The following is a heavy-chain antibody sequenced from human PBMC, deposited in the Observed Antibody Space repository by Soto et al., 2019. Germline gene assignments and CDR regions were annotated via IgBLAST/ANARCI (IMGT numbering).Heavy chain of an antibody. CDR3: PRHLRGSLRLDPFDV. CDR1: GDSISSSSYY. CDR2: IHYRGST. D-gene: IGHD1-26*01. Sequence: QLQLQESGPGLVKPSETLSLTCTVSGDSISSSSYYWGWIRQPPGKGLEWMASIHYRGSTYYTPPRERRLTISIDTSKNQFSLKLSSVTAPDTAIYSCPRHLRGSLRLDPFDVWGQGTMVTVSS. J-gene: IGHJ3*01. V-gene: IGHV4-39*01.